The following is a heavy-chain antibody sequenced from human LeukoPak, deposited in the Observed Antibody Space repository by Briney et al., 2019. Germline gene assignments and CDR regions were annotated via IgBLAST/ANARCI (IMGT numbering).Heavy chain of an antibody. V-gene: IGHV3-74*01. D-gene: IGHD2-2*01. J-gene: IGHJ5*02. CDR2: INSDGSST. CDR1: GFTFSSYW. CDR3: ARGPYCSSTSCYVIGGWLDP. Sequence: GGSLRLSCAASGFTFSSYWMHWVRQAPGKGLVWVSRINSDGSSTSYADSVKGRFTISRDNAKNTLYLQMNSLRAEDTAVYYCARGPYCSSTSCYVIGGWLDPWGQGTLVTVSS.